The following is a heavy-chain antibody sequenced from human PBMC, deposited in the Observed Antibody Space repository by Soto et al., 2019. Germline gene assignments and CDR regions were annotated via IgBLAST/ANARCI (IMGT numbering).Heavy chain of an antibody. J-gene: IGHJ6*02. CDR2: SYGSGSLYASGTT. CDR1: GGSISEFY. V-gene: IGHV4-4*07. CDR3: VRGGGRDSRSMYYYYGMDV. Sequence: QVQLQESGPGLVRPSETLSLTCTVSGGSISEFYWSWIRQPAGKGMERIGRSYGSGSLYASGTTTHNPSLKSRITMSVDMSKNQVSLKLTSVTAADTAVYYCVRGGGRDSRSMYYYYGMDVWGQGTTVTVSS. D-gene: IGHD1-26*01.